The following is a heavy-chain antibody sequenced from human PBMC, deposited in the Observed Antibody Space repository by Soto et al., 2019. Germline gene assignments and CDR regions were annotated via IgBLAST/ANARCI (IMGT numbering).Heavy chain of an antibody. CDR3: AKLGHAFDI. CDR2: VSGSGSTT. V-gene: IGHV3-23*04. J-gene: IGHJ3*02. D-gene: IGHD3-16*01. CDR1: GFTFDSFA. Sequence: EVQLVESGGGLIEPGGSLRLFCAASGFTFDSFAMNWVRQAPGKGLEWVSSVSGSGSTTYYADSVKGRFIISRDNSKNTLYLHMKSLRVEDTAVYYCAKLGHAFDIWGQGTIVSVSS.